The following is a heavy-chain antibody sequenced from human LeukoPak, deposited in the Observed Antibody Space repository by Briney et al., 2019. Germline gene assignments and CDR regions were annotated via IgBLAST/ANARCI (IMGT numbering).Heavy chain of an antibody. J-gene: IGHJ4*02. CDR2: ISSGGSAI. CDR3: ARAGGFDY. Sequence: GGSLRLSCAASGFTFSSYEMHWVRQAPGKGLEWVSYISSGGSAIYYEDSVKGRFTISRDNAKNSLYLQMNSLRAEDTAVYYCARAGGFDYWGQGTLVTVSS. CDR1: GFTFSSYE. V-gene: IGHV3-48*03. D-gene: IGHD3-10*01.